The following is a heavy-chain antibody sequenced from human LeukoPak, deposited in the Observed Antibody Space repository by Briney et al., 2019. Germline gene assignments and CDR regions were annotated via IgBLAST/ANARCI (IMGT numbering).Heavy chain of an antibody. CDR1: GFTFSSYW. D-gene: IGHD6-19*01. V-gene: IGHV3-7*01. CDR2: IKQDGSEK. J-gene: IGHJ4*02. CDR3: ATTLTQWLLSN. Sequence: GGSLRLSCAASGFTFSSYWVHWVRQAPGKGLEWVANIKQDGSEKYYVDSVKGRFTISRDNPKNSLYLQMNSLRAEDTAVYYCATTLTQWLLSNWGQGTLVTVSS.